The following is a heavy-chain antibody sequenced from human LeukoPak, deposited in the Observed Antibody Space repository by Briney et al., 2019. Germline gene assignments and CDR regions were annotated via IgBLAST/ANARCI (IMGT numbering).Heavy chain of an antibody. J-gene: IGHJ4*02. CDR1: GGSFSGYY. D-gene: IGHD6-6*01. V-gene: IGHV4-34*01. Sequence: KPSETLSLTCAVYGGSFSGYYWSWIRHPPGKGLEWIGEINHSGSTNYNPSLKSRVTMFVDMSKNQFSLRLSSVTAADTAVYYCARHRAYSSSSPFDYWGQGTLVTVSS. CDR3: ARHRAYSSSSPFDY. CDR2: INHSGST.